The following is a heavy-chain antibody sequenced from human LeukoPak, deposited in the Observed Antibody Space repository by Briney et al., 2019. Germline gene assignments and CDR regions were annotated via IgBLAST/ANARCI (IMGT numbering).Heavy chain of an antibody. CDR1: GFTFSSYG. J-gene: IGHJ6*02. CDR2: IWYDGSNK. Sequence: GGSLRLSCAASGFTFSSYGMHWVRQAPGKGLEWVAVIWYDGSNKYYADSVKGRFTISRDNSKNTLYLRMNSLRAEDTAVYYCARGFGIYGMDVWGQGTTVTVSS. CDR3: ARGFGIYGMDV. D-gene: IGHD1-20*01. V-gene: IGHV3-33*01.